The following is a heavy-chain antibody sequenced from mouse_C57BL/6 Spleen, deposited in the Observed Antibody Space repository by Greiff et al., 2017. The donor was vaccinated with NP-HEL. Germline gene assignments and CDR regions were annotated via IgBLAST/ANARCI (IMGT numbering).Heavy chain of an antibody. J-gene: IGHJ1*03. CDR2: IDPSDSYT. D-gene: IGHD5-5*01. CDR3: ARRLPHWYFDV. Sequence: QVQLQQSGAELVKPGASVKLSCKASGYTFTSYWMQWVKQRPGQGLEWIGEIDPSDSYTNYNQKFKGKATLTVDTSSSTAYMQLSSLTSEDSAVYYCARRLPHWYFDVWGTGTTVTVSS. V-gene: IGHV1-50*01. CDR1: GYTFTSYW.